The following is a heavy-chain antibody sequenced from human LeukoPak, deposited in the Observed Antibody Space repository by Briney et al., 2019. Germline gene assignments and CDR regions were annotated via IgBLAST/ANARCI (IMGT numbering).Heavy chain of an antibody. CDR2: IYYSGST. Sequence: SETLSLTCTVSGGSISSYYWSWLRQPPGKGLEWIGYIYYSGSTNYNPSLKSRVTISVDTSKNQFSLKLSSVTAADTAVYYCARDRYSGYDGFGAFDIWGQGTMVTVSS. CDR1: GGSISSYY. V-gene: IGHV4-59*12. J-gene: IGHJ3*02. CDR3: ARDRYSGYDGFGAFDI. D-gene: IGHD5-12*01.